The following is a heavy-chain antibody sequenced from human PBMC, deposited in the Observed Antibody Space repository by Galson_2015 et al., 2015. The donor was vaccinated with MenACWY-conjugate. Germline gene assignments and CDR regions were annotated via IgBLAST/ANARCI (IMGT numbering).Heavy chain of an antibody. J-gene: IGHJ4*02. V-gene: IGHV3-23*01. CDR3: AKGIGYSGSTNFDY. Sequence: SLRLSCAASGFTFSSYAMHWVRQAPGKGLEWVSAISGSGGSTYYADSVKGRFTISRDNSKNTLYLQMNSLRAEDTAVYYCAKGIGYSGSTNFDYWGQGTLVPVAS. D-gene: IGHD1-26*01. CDR2: ISGSGGST. CDR1: GFTFSSYA.